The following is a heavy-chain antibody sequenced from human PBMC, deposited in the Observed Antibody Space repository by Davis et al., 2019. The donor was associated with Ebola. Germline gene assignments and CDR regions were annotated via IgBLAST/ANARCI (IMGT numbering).Heavy chain of an antibody. CDR2: ISSSGSTI. V-gene: IGHV3-48*01. J-gene: IGHJ4*02. CDR3: ASSRYSSGWYGLGFDY. D-gene: IGHD6-19*01. CDR1: GFTFGDYA. Sequence: GESLKISCTASGFTFGDYAMNWVRQAPGKGLEWVSYISSSGSTIYYADSVKGRFTISRDNSKNTLYLQMNSLRAEDTAVYYCASSRYSSGWYGLGFDYWGQGTLVTVSS.